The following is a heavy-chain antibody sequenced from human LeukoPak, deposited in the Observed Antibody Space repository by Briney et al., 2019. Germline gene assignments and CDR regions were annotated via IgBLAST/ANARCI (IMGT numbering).Heavy chain of an antibody. CDR3: ARDPVGWYEAEYFQH. V-gene: IGHV1-18*01. CDR2: ISAYNGNT. CDR1: GYTFTSYG. Sequence: GASVKVSCKASGYTFTSYGISWVRQAPGQGLEWMGLISAYNGNTNYAQKLQGRVTMTTDTSTSTAYMELRSLRSDDTAVYYCARDPVGWYEAEYFQHWGQGTLVTVSS. D-gene: IGHD6-19*01. J-gene: IGHJ1*01.